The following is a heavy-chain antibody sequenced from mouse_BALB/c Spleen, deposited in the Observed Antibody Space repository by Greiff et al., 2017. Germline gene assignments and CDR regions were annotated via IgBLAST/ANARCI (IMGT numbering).Heavy chain of an antibody. CDR3: ARGDTTVVAPFAY. CDR1: GFTFSSFG. CDR2: ISSGSSTI. J-gene: IGHJ3*01. D-gene: IGHD1-1*01. Sequence: EVMLVESGGGLVQPGGSRKLSCAASGFTFSSFGMHWVRQAPEKGLEWVAYISSGSSTIYYADTVKGRFTISRDNPKNTLFLQMTSLRSEDTAMYYCARGDTTVVAPFAYWGQGTLVTVSA. V-gene: IGHV5-17*02.